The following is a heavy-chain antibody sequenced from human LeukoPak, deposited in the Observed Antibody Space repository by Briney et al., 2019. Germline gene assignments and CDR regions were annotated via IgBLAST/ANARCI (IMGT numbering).Heavy chain of an antibody. CDR1: GFTFRGYG. Sequence: GGSLRLSCAASGFTFRGYGIHWVPQAPGKGLEWVAVISYDGSTKEYADSVKGRFSISRDNSKNTLYLQMNSVRVADTAVYYCVAEVFATKRFAYWGQGTLVTVSS. V-gene: IGHV3-30*03. J-gene: IGHJ4*02. CDR3: VAEVFATKRFAY. D-gene: IGHD3-3*02. CDR2: ISYDGSTK.